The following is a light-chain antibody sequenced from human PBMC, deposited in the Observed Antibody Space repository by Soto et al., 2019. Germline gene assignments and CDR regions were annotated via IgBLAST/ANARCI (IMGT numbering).Light chain of an antibody. CDR3: MQALRTQWT. Sequence: DIVMTQSPLSLPVTPGEPASISCRSSQSLLHNNGYNYLDWYLQKPGQSPQLLIYLGSNRASGVPGRFSGSGSGTDFTLKISRVEAEDVGVYYCMQALRTQWTFGQGTMVEIK. CDR1: QSLLHNNGYNY. J-gene: IGKJ1*01. CDR2: LGS. V-gene: IGKV2-28*01.